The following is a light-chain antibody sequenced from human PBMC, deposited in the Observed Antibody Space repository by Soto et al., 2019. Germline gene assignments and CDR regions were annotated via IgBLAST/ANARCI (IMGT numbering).Light chain of an antibody. CDR1: QSVRSDY. J-gene: IGKJ1*01. Sequence: IVLTQSPGTLSLSPGERATLSCRASQSVRSDYFAWYQQKPGQAPRVSIFGVSTRATGIPDRLSGSGSGTDFTLTISRMEPEDSAVYYCQQYGSSGTFGQGTKVDIK. CDR2: GVS. CDR3: QQYGSSGT. V-gene: IGKV3-20*01.